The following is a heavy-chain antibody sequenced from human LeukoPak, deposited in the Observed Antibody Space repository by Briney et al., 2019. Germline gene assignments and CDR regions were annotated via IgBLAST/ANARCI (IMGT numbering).Heavy chain of an antibody. D-gene: IGHD6-13*01. CDR3: ARGIAAAGTSNY. Sequence: GGSLRLSCAASGFTFSSYSMNRVRQAPGKGLEWVSYISGSASTIYCADSVEGRFTISRDNAKNSLYLQMNSLRAEDTAVYYCARGIAAAGTSNYWGQGTLVTVSS. V-gene: IGHV3-48*01. J-gene: IGHJ4*02. CDR2: ISGSASTI. CDR1: GFTFSSYS.